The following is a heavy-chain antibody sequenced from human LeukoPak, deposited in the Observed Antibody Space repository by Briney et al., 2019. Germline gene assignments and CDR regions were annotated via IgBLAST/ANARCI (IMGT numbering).Heavy chain of an antibody. V-gene: IGHV4-34*01. CDR2: INPRGST. J-gene: IGHJ6*03. CDR3: ARGLRQGSAWSWGTKEKYYQYLDF. CDR1: GGSFSSHY. D-gene: IGHD6-19*01. Sequence: PSETLSLTCGVSGGSFSSHYWTWIRQPPGKGLEWIGEINPRGSTNYNPSLETRVTVSADTSRNQLSVSLTTQTAPDSAVYFCARGLRQGSAWSWGTKEKYYQYLDFWGTGTMVIVSS.